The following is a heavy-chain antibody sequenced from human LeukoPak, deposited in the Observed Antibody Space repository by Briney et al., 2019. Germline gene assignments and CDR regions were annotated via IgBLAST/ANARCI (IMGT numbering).Heavy chain of an antibody. D-gene: IGHD3-16*01. CDR1: GGSISSGDYY. CDR2: INHSGST. CDR3: ARGRFVDY. Sequence: SETLSLTCPVSGGSISSGDYYWSWIRQPPGKGLEWIGEINHSGSTNYNPSLKSRVTISVDTSKNQFSLKLSSVTAADTAVYYCARGRFVDYWGQGTLVTVSS. J-gene: IGHJ4*02. V-gene: IGHV4-34*01.